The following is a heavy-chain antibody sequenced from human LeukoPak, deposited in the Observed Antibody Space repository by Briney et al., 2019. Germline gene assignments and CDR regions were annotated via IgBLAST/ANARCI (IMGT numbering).Heavy chain of an antibody. V-gene: IGHV1-69*10. D-gene: IGHD3-10*01. CDR2: IIPILGIA. J-gene: IGHJ4*02. Sequence: GASVKVSCKASGYTFTDYYIHWVRQAPGQGLEWMGWIIPILGIANYAQKFQGRVTITADKSTSTAYMELSSLRSEDTAVYYCARAGLFSGTDWGQGTLVTVSS. CDR1: GYTFTDYY. CDR3: ARAGLFSGTD.